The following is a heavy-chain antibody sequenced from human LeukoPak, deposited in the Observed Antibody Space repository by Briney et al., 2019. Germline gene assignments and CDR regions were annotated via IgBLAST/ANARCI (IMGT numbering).Heavy chain of an antibody. V-gene: IGHV3-23*01. J-gene: IGHJ4*02. CDR2: ISGGGGST. CDR3: AKDPYDFWSGYYPYFDY. Sequence: GSLRLSCAASGFTFTSYSMNWVRQAPGKGLEWVSTISGGGGSTYYADSVKGRFTISRDNSKNTLYLQMNSLRAEDTAVYYCAKDPYDFWSGYYPYFDYWGQGTLVTVSS. CDR1: GFTFTSYS. D-gene: IGHD3-3*01.